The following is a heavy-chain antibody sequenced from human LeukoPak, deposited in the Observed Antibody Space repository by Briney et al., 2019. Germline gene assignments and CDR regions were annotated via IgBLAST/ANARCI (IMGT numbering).Heavy chain of an antibody. CDR3: AVLPTILVVPGDAFDI. V-gene: IGHV1-24*01. Sequence: ASVKVSCKVSGYTLTELSMHWVRQAPGKGLQWMGGFHPEDGDTIYAQKLRGRVTMTTDTSTSTAYMELRSLRSDDTAVYFCAVLPTILVVPGDAFDIWGQGTMVTVSS. J-gene: IGHJ3*02. D-gene: IGHD2-2*01. CDR2: FHPEDGDT. CDR1: GYTLTELS.